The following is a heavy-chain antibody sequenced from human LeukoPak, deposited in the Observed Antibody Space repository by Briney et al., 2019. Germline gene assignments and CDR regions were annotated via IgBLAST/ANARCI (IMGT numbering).Heavy chain of an antibody. Sequence: PGGSLRLSCAASGFTFRNYGMHWVRQAPAKGLEWVAVISYDGSKKYYADSVKGRFTISRDNSENMLYLQMNSVRAEDTAVFYCAKDQRHYYDSSGFLTPDYWGQGTLVTVSS. V-gene: IGHV3-30*18. J-gene: IGHJ4*02. CDR2: ISYDGSKK. CDR3: AKDQRHYYDSSGFLTPDY. D-gene: IGHD3-22*01. CDR1: GFTFRNYG.